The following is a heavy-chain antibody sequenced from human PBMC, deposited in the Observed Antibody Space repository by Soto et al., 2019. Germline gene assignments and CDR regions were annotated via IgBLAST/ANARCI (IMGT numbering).Heavy chain of an antibody. J-gene: IGHJ4*02. V-gene: IGHV1-18*04. CDR2: ISAYNGNT. Sequence: QVQLVQSGAEVKKPGASVKVSCKASGYTFTSYGISWVRQAPGQGLEWMGWISAYNGNTNYAQKLQGRVTMTTHTSTSTAYMELRSLRSDDTAVYYCARNQHITMIVVVTDFDYWGQGTLVTVSS. CDR1: GYTFTSYG. CDR3: ARNQHITMIVVVTDFDY. D-gene: IGHD3-22*01.